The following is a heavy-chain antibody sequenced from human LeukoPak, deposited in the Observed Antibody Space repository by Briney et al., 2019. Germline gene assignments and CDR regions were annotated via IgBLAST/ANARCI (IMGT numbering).Heavy chain of an antibody. CDR3: ATETNGRHYDY. D-gene: IGHD1-14*01. CDR1: GLTFSTSG. Sequence: PGGSLRLSCTTSGLTFSTSGFNWVRQAPGKGLEWVASIGPTGFDRYHADSIKGRFTISRDNANNFLYLQMDSLRAEDTAVYYCATETNGRHYDYWGQGTMLTVSS. V-gene: IGHV3-21*06. CDR2: IGPTGFDR. J-gene: IGHJ4*02.